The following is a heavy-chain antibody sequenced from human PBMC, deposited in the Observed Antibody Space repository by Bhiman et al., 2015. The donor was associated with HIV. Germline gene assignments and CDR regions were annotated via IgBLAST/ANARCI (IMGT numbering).Heavy chain of an antibody. Sequence: VQLVESGGGVVQPGGSLRLSCAASGFTFSTYWMSWVRQAPGKGLEWVANINQDESEKYYVDSVKGRFTISRDNARNSLYLEMNSLRADDTAVYYCACAALARGDDTDYWGQGTLVTVSS. CDR3: ACAALARGDDTDY. CDR2: INQDESEK. CDR1: GFTFSTYW. J-gene: IGHJ4*02. D-gene: IGHD3-22*01. V-gene: IGHV3-7*05.